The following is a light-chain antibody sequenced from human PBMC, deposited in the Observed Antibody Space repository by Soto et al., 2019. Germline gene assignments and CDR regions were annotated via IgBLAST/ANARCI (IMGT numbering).Light chain of an antibody. Sequence: QAVVTQPPSASGTPGQRVTISCSGSSSNIGSNYVYWYQQLPGTAPKLLIYRNNQRPSGVPDRFSGSKSGTSASLAISGLRSEDEADYYCAAWDDSLLVVFGRGTKLTVL. J-gene: IGLJ2*01. V-gene: IGLV1-47*01. CDR1: SSNIGSNY. CDR3: AAWDDSLLVV. CDR2: RNN.